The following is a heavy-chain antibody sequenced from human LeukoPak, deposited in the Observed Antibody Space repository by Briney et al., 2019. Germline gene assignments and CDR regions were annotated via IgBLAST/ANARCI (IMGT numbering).Heavy chain of an antibody. D-gene: IGHD3-9*01. V-gene: IGHV1-2*02. CDR2: INPNSGGT. J-gene: IGHJ3*02. CDR1: GYTFTGYY. CDR3: ARVLAPTDSLRYFDYLRAFDI. Sequence: GSEKVSCKASGYTFTGYYMHWVRQAPGQGLEWMGWINPNSGGTNYAQKFQGRVTMTRDTSISTAYMELSRLRSDDTAVYYCARVLAPTDSLRYFDYLRAFDIWGQGAMVTVSS.